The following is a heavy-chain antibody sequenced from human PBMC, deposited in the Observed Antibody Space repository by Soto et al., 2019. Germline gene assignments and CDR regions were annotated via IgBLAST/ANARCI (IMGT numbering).Heavy chain of an antibody. CDR3: ARALNYYDSSRVHFDY. J-gene: IGHJ4*02. V-gene: IGHV4-30-4*01. CDR1: GGSISSGDYY. Sequence: TLSLTCTVSGGSISSGDYYWSWIRQPPGKGLEWIGYIYYSGSTYYNPSLKSRVTISVDTSKNQFSLKLSSVTAADTAVYYCARALNYYDSSRVHFDYWGQGTLVTVSS. D-gene: IGHD3-22*01. CDR2: IYYSGST.